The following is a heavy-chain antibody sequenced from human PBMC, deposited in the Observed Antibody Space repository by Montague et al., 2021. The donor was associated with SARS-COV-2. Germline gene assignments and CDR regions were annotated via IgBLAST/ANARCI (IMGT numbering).Heavy chain of an antibody. J-gene: IGHJ5*02. D-gene: IGHD2-15*01. CDR1: GGSVSSSGYY. V-gene: IGHV4-39*01. CDR2: IYFSGSS. CDR3: AGHSRGGLVVAAPNWFDP. Sequence: SETLSLTCTVSGGSVSSSGYYWVCIHQPPGKGLEWIGSIYFSGSSYYNPSLKSRVSIAVDTSKNQFSLRLSSVTSADTAVYYCAGHSRGGLVVAAPNWFDPWGQGTLVTVSS.